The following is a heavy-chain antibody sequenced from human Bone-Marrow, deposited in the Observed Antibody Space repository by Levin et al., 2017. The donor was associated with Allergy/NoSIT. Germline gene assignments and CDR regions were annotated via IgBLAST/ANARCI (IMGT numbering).Heavy chain of an antibody. CDR1: GYTFTNFG. V-gene: IGHV1-18*04. CDR3: ARDRLGVSVAGRTEFHH. J-gene: IGHJ1*01. CDR2: ISPYDGET. D-gene: IGHD6-19*01. Sequence: ASVKVSCKTSGYTFTNFGLNWVRQAPGQGLEWMAWISPYDGETNYAQRFQGRVTVTTDTSTSTAYVELRSLRSDDTAFYYCARDRLGVSVAGRTEFHHWGQGTLITVSS.